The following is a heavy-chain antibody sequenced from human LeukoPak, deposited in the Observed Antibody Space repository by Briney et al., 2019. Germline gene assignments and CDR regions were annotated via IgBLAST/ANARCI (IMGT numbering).Heavy chain of an antibody. J-gene: IGHJ4*02. V-gene: IGHV3-11*04. CDR2: ISNSGNTI. Sequence: GGSLRLSCAASGFTFSDSYMTWIRQAPGKGLEWVSYISNSGNTIYYADSVKGRFTISRDNAMSSLYLQMNSLRAEDTAVYYCARDSELRGQGTLVTVSS. D-gene: IGHD1-26*01. CDR3: ARDSEL. CDR1: GFTFSDSY.